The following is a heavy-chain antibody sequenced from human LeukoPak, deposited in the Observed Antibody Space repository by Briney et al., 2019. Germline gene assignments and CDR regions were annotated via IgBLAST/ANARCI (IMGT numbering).Heavy chain of an antibody. CDR3: LAQYYFDY. J-gene: IGHJ4*02. V-gene: IGHV3-15*01. Sequence: GGSLRLSCAASGFTLSDAYMTWVRQTPGKGLEWVGRITSKGDGGTTHYAAPVKGRFIISRDDSKGTLYLQLNSLRTDDTAVYYCLAQYYFDYWGRGTLVTVSS. D-gene: IGHD5-24*01. CDR1: GFTLSDAY. CDR2: ITSKGDGGTT.